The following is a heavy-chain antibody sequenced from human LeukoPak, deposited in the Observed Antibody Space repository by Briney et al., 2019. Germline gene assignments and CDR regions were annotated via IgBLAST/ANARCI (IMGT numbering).Heavy chain of an antibody. D-gene: IGHD2-15*01. CDR2: INSDGSST. J-gene: IGHJ4*02. CDR1: GFTFSSYW. V-gene: IGHV3-74*01. CDR3: AREFLGDIVFYFDY. Sequence: GGSLRLSCAASGFTFSSYWMHWVRQAPGKGLVWVSRINSDGSSTSYADSVKGRFTISRDNAKNSLYLQMNSLRAEDTAVYYCAREFLGDIVFYFDYWGQGTLVTVSS.